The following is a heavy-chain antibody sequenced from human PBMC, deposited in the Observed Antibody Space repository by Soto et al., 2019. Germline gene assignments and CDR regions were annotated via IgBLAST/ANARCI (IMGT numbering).Heavy chain of an antibody. CDR1: GFIFRSYA. CDR3: ARAFSGSYPNFDY. V-gene: IGHV3-30*09. D-gene: IGHD1-26*01. Sequence: GGSLSLSCLASGFIFRSYAMHLVRQAPGKGLEWVAVITYDGINGYYADSVRGRFAISRDNSKNTLYLQMNSLRPEDTAVYYCARAFSGSYPNFDYWGQGTLVTVSS. CDR2: ITYDGING. J-gene: IGHJ4*02.